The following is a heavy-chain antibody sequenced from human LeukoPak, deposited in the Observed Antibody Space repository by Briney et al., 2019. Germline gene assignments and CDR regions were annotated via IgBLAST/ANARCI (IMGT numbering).Heavy chain of an antibody. V-gene: IGHV4-61*01. CDR1: GGSVSSGSYY. D-gene: IGHD5-18*01. Sequence: SETLSLTCTVSGGSVSSGSYYWSWIRQPPGKGLEWIGYIYYSGSTNYNPSLKSRVTISVDTSKNQFSLKLSSVTAADTAVYYCARGPKYSYGPPRDYWGQETLVTVSS. CDR3: ARGPKYSYGPPRDY. J-gene: IGHJ4*02. CDR2: IYYSGST.